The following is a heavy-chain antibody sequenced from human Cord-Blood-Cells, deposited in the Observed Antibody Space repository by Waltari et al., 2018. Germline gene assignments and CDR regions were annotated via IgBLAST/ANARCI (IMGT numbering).Heavy chain of an antibody. Sequence: QVQLQQWGAGLLKPSEPLSLTCAVYGGFFSGHYRSWTRQTPGKGLEWIGEINHSGSTNYNPSLKSRVTISVDTSKNQFSLKLSSVTAADTAVYYCARGGIFRIAAAGEYFQHWGQGTLVTVSS. CDR2: INHSGST. J-gene: IGHJ1*01. CDR3: ARGGIFRIAAAGEYFQH. V-gene: IGHV4-34*01. D-gene: IGHD6-13*01. CDR1: GGFFSGHY.